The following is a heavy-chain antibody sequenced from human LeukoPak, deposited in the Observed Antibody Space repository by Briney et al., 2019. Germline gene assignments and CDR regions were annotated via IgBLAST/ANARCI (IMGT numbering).Heavy chain of an antibody. D-gene: IGHD6-6*01. V-gene: IGHV1-2*02. J-gene: IGHJ6*03. CDR3: ASTHSSSSEYYYYMDV. Sequence: ASVKVSCKASGGTFSSYAISWVRQAPGQGLEWMGWINPNSGGTNYAQKFQGRVTMTRDTSISTAYMELSRLRSDDTAVYYCASTHSSSSEYYYYMDVWGKGTTVTVSS. CDR1: GGTFSSYA. CDR2: INPNSGGT.